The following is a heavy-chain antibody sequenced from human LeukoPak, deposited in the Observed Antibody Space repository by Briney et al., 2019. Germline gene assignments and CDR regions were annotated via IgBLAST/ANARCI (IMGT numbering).Heavy chain of an antibody. V-gene: IGHV3-53*01. CDR2: IYSGGST. J-gene: IGHJ4*02. D-gene: IGHD2-2*01. Sequence: GGSLRLSCAASGFTVSHNYMTWVRQAPGKGLEWVSIIYSGGSTYYADSVKGRFTISRDNSKNTLYLQMNSLRVEDTAVYYCARGSSSVTLPGDWGQGTLVTVSS. CDR3: ARGSSSVTLPGD. CDR1: GFTVSHNY.